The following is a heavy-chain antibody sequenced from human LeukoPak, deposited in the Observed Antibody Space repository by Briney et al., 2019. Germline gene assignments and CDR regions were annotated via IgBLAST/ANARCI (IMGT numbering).Heavy chain of an antibody. CDR2: INHSGST. V-gene: IGHV4-34*01. J-gene: IGHJ4*02. CDR1: GGSFSGYY. CDR3: ARGHRYVYFDH. D-gene: IGHD1-14*01. Sequence: SETLSLTCAVYGGSFSGYYWSWIRQPPGKGLEWIGEINHSGSTNYNPSLKSRVTISVDTSKNQFSLKLSSVTAADTAVYYCARGHRYVYFDHWGQGTLVTVSS.